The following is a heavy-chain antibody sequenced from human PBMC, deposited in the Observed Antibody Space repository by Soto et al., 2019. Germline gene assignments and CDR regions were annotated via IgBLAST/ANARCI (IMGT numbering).Heavy chain of an antibody. Sequence: HPGGSLRLSCVASGFTFSRHGLSWVRQAPGKGLEWVSTINPSGDSTFYADSVKGRFTISRDNSKNTVYLQMNSLSVGDTAVYPCAKVDVSTAGSFDYWGQGALVTVSS. CDR3: AKVDVSTAGSFDY. J-gene: IGHJ4*02. CDR2: INPSGDST. V-gene: IGHV3-23*01. D-gene: IGHD6-13*01. CDR1: GFTFSRHG.